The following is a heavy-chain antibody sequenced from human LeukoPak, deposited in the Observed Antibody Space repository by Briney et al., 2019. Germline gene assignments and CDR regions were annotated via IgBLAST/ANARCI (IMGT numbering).Heavy chain of an antibody. D-gene: IGHD2-15*01. J-gene: IGHJ5*02. CDR2: INHSGST. Sequence: KPSETLSLTCAVYGGSFSGYYWSWIRQPPGKGLEWIGEINHSGSTYYNPSLKSRVTISVDTSKNQFSLKLSSVTAADTAVYYCARDTRYCSGGSCDNWFDPWGQGTLVTVSS. CDR1: GGSFSGYY. CDR3: ARDTRYCSGGSCDNWFDP. V-gene: IGHV4-34*01.